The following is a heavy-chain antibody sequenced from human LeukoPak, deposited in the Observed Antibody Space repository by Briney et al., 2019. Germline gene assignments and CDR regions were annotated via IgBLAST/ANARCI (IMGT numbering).Heavy chain of an antibody. CDR3: ARTYCGGDCYYTYFDY. J-gene: IGHJ4*02. CDR1: GYSFTTYW. Sequence: GESLKISCKGSGYSFTTYWIAWVRQIPGEGLEWAGIIYPGDSDTRYRPSFQGQVTISADKSINTAYLQWSSLKASDTAMYYCARTYCGGDCYYTYFDYWGQGTLVTVSS. D-gene: IGHD2-21*02. V-gene: IGHV5-51*01. CDR2: IYPGDSDT.